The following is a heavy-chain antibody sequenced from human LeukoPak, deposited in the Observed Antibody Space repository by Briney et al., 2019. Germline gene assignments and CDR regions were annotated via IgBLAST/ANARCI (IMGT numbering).Heavy chain of an antibody. V-gene: IGHV1-69*01. CDR1: GGTFTIYA. Sequence: VASLRVSSRPSGGTFTIYAISWGRQAPGQGGEWMGGIIAIFGTANYAQKFQGRVTITADESTSTAYMELSSLRSEDTAVYYCAGGAQPRILTGYYKRPGNNYYYYGMDVWGKGTTVTVSS. D-gene: IGHD3-9*01. J-gene: IGHJ6*04. CDR2: IIAIFGTA. CDR3: AGGAQPRILTGYYKRPGNNYYYYGMDV.